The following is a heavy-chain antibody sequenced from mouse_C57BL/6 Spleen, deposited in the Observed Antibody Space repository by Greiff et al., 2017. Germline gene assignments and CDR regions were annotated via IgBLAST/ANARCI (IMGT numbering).Heavy chain of an antibody. CDR3: ARNDGYYWYFDV. Sequence: QVQLQQPGAELVMPGASVKLSCKASGYTFTSYWMHWVTQRPGQGLEWIGEIDPSDSYTNYNQKFKGKSTLTVDKSSSTAYMQLSSLTSEDSAVYYCARNDGYYWYFDVWGTGTTVTVSS. CDR2: IDPSDSYT. J-gene: IGHJ1*03. D-gene: IGHD2-3*01. V-gene: IGHV1-69*01. CDR1: GYTFTSYW.